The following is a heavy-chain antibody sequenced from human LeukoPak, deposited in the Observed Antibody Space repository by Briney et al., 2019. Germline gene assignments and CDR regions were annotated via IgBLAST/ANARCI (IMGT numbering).Heavy chain of an antibody. Sequence: SETLSLTCTVSGGSISSGSYYWSWIRPPAGKGLEWIGRIYTSGSTNYNPSLKSRVTISVDTSKNQFSLKLSSVTAADTAVYYCAGGDSYGYPGFDYWGQGTLVTVSS. CDR1: GGSISSGSYY. J-gene: IGHJ4*02. D-gene: IGHD5-18*01. CDR2: IYTSGST. CDR3: AGGDSYGYPGFDY. V-gene: IGHV4-61*02.